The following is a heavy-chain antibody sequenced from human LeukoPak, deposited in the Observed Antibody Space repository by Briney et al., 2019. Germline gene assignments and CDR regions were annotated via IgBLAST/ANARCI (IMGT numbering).Heavy chain of an antibody. CDR1: GYTFTGYY. CDR2: INPNSGGT. J-gene: IGHJ4*02. D-gene: IGHD3-10*01. V-gene: IGHV1-2*02. Sequence: ASVKVSCKASGYTFTGYYMHWVRQAPGQGLEWMGWINPNSGGTNYAQKFQGRVTMTRDTSISTAYMELSRLRSDDTAVYYCARDVEYYGSGSYYRLGDWGQGTLVTVSS. CDR3: ARDVEYYGSGSYYRLGD.